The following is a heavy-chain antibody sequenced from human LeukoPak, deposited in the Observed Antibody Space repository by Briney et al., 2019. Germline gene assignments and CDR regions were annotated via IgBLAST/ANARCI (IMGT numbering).Heavy chain of an antibody. D-gene: IGHD3-10*01. CDR2: ISHDGSDK. CDR1: GFTFTSYA. Sequence: GGSLRLSCAASGFTFTSYAVNWVRQAPGKGLEWAALISHDGSDKYYADSVKGRFTISRDNSKNTLFLQMNSLRTEDTAIYYCARAHTYYGTGDYSDFWGQGTLVTVSS. V-gene: IGHV3-30*01. J-gene: IGHJ4*02. CDR3: ARAHTYYGTGDYSDF.